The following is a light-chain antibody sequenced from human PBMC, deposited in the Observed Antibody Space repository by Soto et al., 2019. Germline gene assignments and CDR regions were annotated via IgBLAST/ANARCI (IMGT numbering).Light chain of an antibody. Sequence: QSVLTQPPSASGSPGQSVTISCTGTSSDVGYYNYVSWYQQHAGKAPKLMIFEVSKRPSGVPDRFSGSKSGNTASLTVSGLQAEDEADYYFSSYAGSNNLVFGGGTKVTVL. CDR1: SSDVGYYNY. J-gene: IGLJ3*02. V-gene: IGLV2-8*01. CDR3: SSYAGSNNLV. CDR2: EVS.